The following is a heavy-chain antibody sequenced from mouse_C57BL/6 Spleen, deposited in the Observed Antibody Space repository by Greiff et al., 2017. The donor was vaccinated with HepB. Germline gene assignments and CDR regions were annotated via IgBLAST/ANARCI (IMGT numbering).Heavy chain of an antibody. Sequence: VQLQQSGAELARPGASVKLSCKASGYTFTSYGISWVKQRTGQGLEWIGEIYPRSGNTYYNEKFKGKATLTADKSSSTAYMELRSLTSEDSAVYFCASVYYDYDEGAWFAYWGQGTLVTVSA. J-gene: IGHJ3*01. D-gene: IGHD2-4*01. V-gene: IGHV1-81*01. CDR3: ASVYYDYDEGAWFAY. CDR2: IYPRSGNT. CDR1: GYTFTSYG.